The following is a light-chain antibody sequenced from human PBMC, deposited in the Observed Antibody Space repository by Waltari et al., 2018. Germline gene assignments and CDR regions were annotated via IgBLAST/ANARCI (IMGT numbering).Light chain of an antibody. CDR1: QSVGNY. CDR3: QQFGNSPPYT. J-gene: IGKJ2*01. V-gene: IGKV3-20*01. Sequence: EIVLTQSPGTLSLSAGERVTLSCRASQSVGNYLAWYQQIPGQAPRLLMRGASTRAAGIPDRFSGSGSGTDFILTISRVEPEDSAVYYCQQFGNSPPYTFGQGTKLEIK. CDR2: GAS.